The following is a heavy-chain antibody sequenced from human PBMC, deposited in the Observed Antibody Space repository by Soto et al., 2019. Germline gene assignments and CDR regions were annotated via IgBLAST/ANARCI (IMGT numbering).Heavy chain of an antibody. CDR1: GYTFTSYY. D-gene: IGHD6-19*01. CDR2: INPGGGRT. V-gene: IGHV1-46*01. CDR3: VRDKSPYSSGWHNRHFDY. Sequence: ASVKVSCKASGYTFTSYYMNWLRQAPGQGLEWMGIINPGGGRTTYAQKFQGRVTMTRDTSTSTVYMQLSSLTSEDTAVYYCVRDKSPYSSGWHNRHFDYWGQGTLVTVSS. J-gene: IGHJ4*02.